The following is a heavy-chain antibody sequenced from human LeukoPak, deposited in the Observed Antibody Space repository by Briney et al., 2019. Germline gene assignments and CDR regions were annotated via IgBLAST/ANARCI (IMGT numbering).Heavy chain of an antibody. CDR2: ISSSGSTI. CDR1: GFTFSSYE. D-gene: IGHD6-13*01. CDR3: ARELEYSSSWYGPLDY. Sequence: GGSLRLSCAASGFTFSSYEMNWVRQAPGKGLEWISYISSSGSTIYYADSVKGRFTISRDNAKNSLYLQMNSLRAEDTAVYYCARELEYSSSWYGPLDYWGQGTLVTVSS. J-gene: IGHJ4*02. V-gene: IGHV3-48*03.